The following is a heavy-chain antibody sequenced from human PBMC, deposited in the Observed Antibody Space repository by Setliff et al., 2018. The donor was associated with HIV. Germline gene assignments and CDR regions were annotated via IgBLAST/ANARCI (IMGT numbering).Heavy chain of an antibody. Sequence: GESLKISCAASGFNFKTYGMTWVRQVPGKGLDWVAHIGSSNHGIHYTASVQGRFTVSRDNANNLLFLQMNNLRDEDTAVYYCASFYGDYGYWGHGTQVTVSS. V-gene: IGHV3-48*02. D-gene: IGHD3-10*01. CDR1: GFNFKTYG. CDR3: ASFYGDYGY. J-gene: IGHJ4*01. CDR2: IGSSNHGI.